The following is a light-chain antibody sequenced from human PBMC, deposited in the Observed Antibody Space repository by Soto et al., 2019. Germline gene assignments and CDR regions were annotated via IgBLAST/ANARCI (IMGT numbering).Light chain of an antibody. J-gene: IGKJ1*01. CDR2: GAS. Sequence: EVVMTQSPATLSVSPGERATLSCRASQNVNANLAWYQQKPGQAPRLLIHGASTRATGIPARFSGSVFGTEFILTISSLQSEDFAVYYCQKYNTWLWTFGQGTKVEGK. CDR1: QNVNAN. V-gene: IGKV3-15*01. CDR3: QKYNTWLWT.